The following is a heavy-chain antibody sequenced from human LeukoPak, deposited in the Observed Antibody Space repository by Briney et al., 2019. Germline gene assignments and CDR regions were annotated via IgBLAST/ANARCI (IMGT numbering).Heavy chain of an antibody. J-gene: IGHJ5*02. CDR2: IYSGGST. CDR3: VRDVYNWNYEDWFDP. Sequence: PGGSLRLSCAASGFTVSSNYMSWVRQAPGKGLEWVSVIYSGGSTYYADSVKGRFTISRDNSKNTLYLQMNSLRAEDTAVYYCVRDVYNWNYEDWFDPWGQGTLVTVSS. CDR1: GFTVSSNY. V-gene: IGHV3-66*02. D-gene: IGHD1-7*01.